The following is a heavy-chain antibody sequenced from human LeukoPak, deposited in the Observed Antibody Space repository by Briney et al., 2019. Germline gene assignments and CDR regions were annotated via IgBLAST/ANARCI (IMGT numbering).Heavy chain of an antibody. D-gene: IGHD6-13*01. V-gene: IGHV3-7*01. CDR1: GFTFSSYW. CDR3: ARDLSSSWPLNDAFDI. Sequence: GGSLRLSCAASGFTFSSYWMSWVRRAPGKGLEWVANIKQDGSEKYYVDSVKGRFTISRDNAKNSLYLQMNSLRAEDTAVYYCARDLSSSWPLNDAFDIWGQGTMVTVSS. J-gene: IGHJ3*02. CDR2: IKQDGSEK.